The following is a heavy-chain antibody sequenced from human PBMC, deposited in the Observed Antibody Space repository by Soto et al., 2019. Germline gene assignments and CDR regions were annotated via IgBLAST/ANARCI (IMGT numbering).Heavy chain of an antibody. Sequence: GGSLRLSCAASGFTFSSYEMNWVRQAPGKGLEWVSYISSSGSTIYYADSVKGGFTISRDNAKNSLYLQMNSLRAEDTAVYYCARDFFVRWVPYYYGMDVWGQGTTVTVSS. CDR3: ARDFFVRWVPYYYGMDV. V-gene: IGHV3-48*03. CDR1: GFTFSSYE. CDR2: ISSSGSTI. J-gene: IGHJ6*02. D-gene: IGHD3-3*01.